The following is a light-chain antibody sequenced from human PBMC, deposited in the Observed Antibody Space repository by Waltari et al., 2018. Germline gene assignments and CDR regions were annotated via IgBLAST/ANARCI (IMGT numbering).Light chain of an antibody. Sequence: EIVLTQSPATLSLFAGERATLSCRASASVSRYLGCYQPKPGQAPRLLIYDTSIRATGVPARFIGSGYGTDFTLTISSLEPEDFALYFCQQRSLWPLTFGGGTKVEI. CDR3: QQRSLWPLT. CDR2: DTS. CDR1: ASVSRY. V-gene: IGKV3-11*01. J-gene: IGKJ4*01.